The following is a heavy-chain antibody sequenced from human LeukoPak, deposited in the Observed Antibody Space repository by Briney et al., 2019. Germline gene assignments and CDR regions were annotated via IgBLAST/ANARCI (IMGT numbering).Heavy chain of an antibody. CDR3: AKDSCSGGGCYPGAEYFQH. V-gene: IGHV3-23*01. CDR2: ISGSGGST. Sequence: GGSLRLSCAASGFTFSSYAMSWVRQAPGKGLEWVSAISGSGGSTYYADSVKGRFTISRDNSKNTLYLQMNSLRAEDTAVYYCAKDSCSGGGCYPGAEYFQHWGQGTLVTVSS. CDR1: GFTFSSYA. J-gene: IGHJ1*01. D-gene: IGHD2-15*01.